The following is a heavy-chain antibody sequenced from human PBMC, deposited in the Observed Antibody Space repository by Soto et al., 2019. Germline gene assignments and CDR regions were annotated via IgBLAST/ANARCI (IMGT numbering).Heavy chain of an antibody. Sequence: LRLSCAASGFTFSNAWMSWVRQAPGKGLEWVGRIKSKTDGGTTDYAAPVKGRFTISRDDSKNTLHLQMNSLKTEDTAVYYCTTDLPRYCSCTCCYEPSYYMVVWGKGIMVTVFS. J-gene: IGHJ6*03. CDR2: IKSKTDGGTT. V-gene: IGHV3-15*01. CDR3: TTDLPRYCSCTCCYEPSYYMVV. CDR1: GFTFSNAW. D-gene: IGHD2-2*01.